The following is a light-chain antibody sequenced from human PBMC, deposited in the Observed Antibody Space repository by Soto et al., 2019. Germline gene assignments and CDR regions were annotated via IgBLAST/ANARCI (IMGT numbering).Light chain of an antibody. CDR2: GAS. J-gene: IGKJ4*01. CDR1: QSVNTN. V-gene: IGKV3-15*01. Sequence: EIGMTQSPATLSVSPGERATLSCRASQSVNTNLAWYQQKPGQAPRLLIYGASTRATGIPDRFSGGGSGTDFTLTISRLEPEDFAVYYCQQFSSYPLTFGGGTKVDIK. CDR3: QQFSSYPLT.